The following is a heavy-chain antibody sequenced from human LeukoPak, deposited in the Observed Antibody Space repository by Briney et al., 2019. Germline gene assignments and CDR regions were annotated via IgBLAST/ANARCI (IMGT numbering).Heavy chain of an antibody. CDR1: GFTFSSYG. Sequence: GRSLRLSCAASGFTFSSYGMHWVRQAPGKGLEWVAVISYDGSNKYYADSVKGRFTISRDNSKNTLYLQMNSLRAEDTAVYYCAKGKYSSSSGIFDYWGQGTLVTVSS. CDR2: ISYDGSNK. V-gene: IGHV3-30*18. D-gene: IGHD6-6*01. J-gene: IGHJ4*02. CDR3: AKGKYSSSSGIFDY.